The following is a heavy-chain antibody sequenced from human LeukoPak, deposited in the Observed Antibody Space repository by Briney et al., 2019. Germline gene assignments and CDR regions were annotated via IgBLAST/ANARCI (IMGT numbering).Heavy chain of an antibody. CDR3: ARGPYGRDGYNFDFAY. D-gene: IGHD5-24*01. CDR1: GGSISSYY. V-gene: IGHV4-59*01. CDR2: VSYRGST. J-gene: IGHJ4*02. Sequence: SETLSLTCTVSGGSISSYYWSWIRQPPGEGLEWIGYVSYRGSTNYNPSLKSRVTASVDTSKNQFSLKLSSVTAADTAVYYCARGPYGRDGYNFDFAYWGQGTLVIVSS.